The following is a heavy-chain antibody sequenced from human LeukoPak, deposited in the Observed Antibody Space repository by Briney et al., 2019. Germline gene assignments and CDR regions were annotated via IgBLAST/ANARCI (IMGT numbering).Heavy chain of an antibody. CDR1: GFTFDDYG. CDR3: ARDRVWGIAAAGTDY. V-gene: IGHV3-20*04. J-gene: IGHJ4*02. CDR2: INWNGGST. D-gene: IGHD6-13*01. Sequence: GGSLRLSCAASGFTFDDYGMSWVRQAPGKGLEWVSGINWNGGSTGYADSVKGRFTISRDNAKNSLYLQMNSLRAEDTALYYCARDRVWGIAAAGTDYWGQGTLVTVSS.